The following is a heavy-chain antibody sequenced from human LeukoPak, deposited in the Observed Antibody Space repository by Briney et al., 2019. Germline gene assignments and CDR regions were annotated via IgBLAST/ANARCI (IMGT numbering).Heavy chain of an antibody. CDR1: GFTFSDYY. CDR3: ARDYSTYYDILTGSSGWFDP. J-gene: IGHJ5*02. CDR2: ISSSSSYT. Sequence: PGGSLRLSCAASGFTFSDYYMSWIRQAPGKGLEWVSYISSSSSYTNYADSVKGRFTISRDNAKNSLYLQMNSLRAEDTAVYYCARDYSTYYDILTGSSGWFDPWGQGTLVTASS. D-gene: IGHD3-9*01. V-gene: IGHV3-11*05.